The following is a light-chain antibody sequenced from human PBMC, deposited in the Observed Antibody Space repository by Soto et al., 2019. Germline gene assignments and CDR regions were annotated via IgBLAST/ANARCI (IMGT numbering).Light chain of an antibody. CDR1: QGIISY. CDR2: AAS. Sequence: AIRMTQSPSSLSASTGDRVTITCRASQGIISYLAWYQQKPGKAPKLLIYAASTLQSGVPSRFSGSGSGTDFTLTISCLQSEDFATYYCQQYYSYPPWTFGQGTKVDIK. J-gene: IGKJ1*01. CDR3: QQYYSYPPWT. V-gene: IGKV1-8*01.